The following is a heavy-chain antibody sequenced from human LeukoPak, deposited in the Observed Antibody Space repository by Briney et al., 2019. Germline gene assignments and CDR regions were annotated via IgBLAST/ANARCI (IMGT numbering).Heavy chain of an antibody. Sequence: ASETLSLTCAVSGGSISSGGYSWSWIRQPPGKGLEWIGYIYHSGSTYYNPSLKSRVTISVDTSKNQFSLKMTSVTAADTAVYYCARDKGEYYDSSGYLDYWGPGTLVTVSS. D-gene: IGHD3-22*01. CDR3: ARDKGEYYDSSGYLDY. CDR1: GGSISSGGYS. V-gene: IGHV4-30-2*02. CDR2: IYHSGST. J-gene: IGHJ4*02.